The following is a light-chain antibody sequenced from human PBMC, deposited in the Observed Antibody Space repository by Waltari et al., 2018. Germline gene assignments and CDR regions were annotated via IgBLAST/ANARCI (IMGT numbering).Light chain of an antibody. CDR1: IGAVNSGYY. J-gene: IGLJ3*02. Sequence: QTVVTQEPSLTVSPGGTVTLTCASSIGAVNSGYYPNWFQQKPGQAPRSRIYNTNNNHPWTPARFSGFLLGGKAALTPSSVQPEDEADWYCLLYFGGAHLVFGGGTKLTVL. V-gene: IGLV7-43*01. CDR2: NTN. CDR3: LLYFGGAHLV.